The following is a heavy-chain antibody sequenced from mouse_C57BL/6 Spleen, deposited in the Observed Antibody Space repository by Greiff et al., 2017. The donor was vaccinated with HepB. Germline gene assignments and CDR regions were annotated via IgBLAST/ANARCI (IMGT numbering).Heavy chain of an antibody. D-gene: IGHD1-1*01. CDR1: GYTFTSYW. Sequence: QVQLKQSGAELVKPGASVKLSCKASGYTFTSYWMHWVKQRPGRGLEWIGRIDPNSGGTKYNEKFKSKATLTVDKPSSTAYMQLSSLTSEDSAVYYCARSGITTVVPFFDYWGQGTTLTVSS. V-gene: IGHV1-72*01. CDR3: ARSGITTVVPFFDY. J-gene: IGHJ2*01. CDR2: IDPNSGGT.